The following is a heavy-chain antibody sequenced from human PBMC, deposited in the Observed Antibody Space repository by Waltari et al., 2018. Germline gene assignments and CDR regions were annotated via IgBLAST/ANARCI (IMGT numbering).Heavy chain of an antibody. CDR1: GFTFSGYS. J-gene: IGHJ5*02. CDR3: AKDFAPTEKVVVIIP. D-gene: IGHD3-22*01. Sequence: EVQLLESGGGLVQPGGSLRLSCAAYGFTFSGYSMSWVRQAPGKGLEWVSAISGSGGSTYYADSVKGRFTISRDNSKNTLYLQMNSLRAEDTAVYYCAKDFAPTEKVVVIIPWGQGTLVTVSS. CDR2: ISGSGGST. V-gene: IGHV3-23*01.